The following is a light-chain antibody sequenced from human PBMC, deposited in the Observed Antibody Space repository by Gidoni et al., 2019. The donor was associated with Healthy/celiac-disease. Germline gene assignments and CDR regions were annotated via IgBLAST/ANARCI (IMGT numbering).Light chain of an antibody. V-gene: IGKV3-11*01. CDR2: DAS. Sequence: EIVLTPSPATLSLSPGERATLSCRASQSVSSYLAWYQQKPGQAPRLLIYDASNRATGIPARFSGSGSGTDFTLTISSLEPEDFAVYYCQQRSNWPPLFXGXTKVEIK. J-gene: IGKJ4*01. CDR1: QSVSSY. CDR3: QQRSNWPPL.